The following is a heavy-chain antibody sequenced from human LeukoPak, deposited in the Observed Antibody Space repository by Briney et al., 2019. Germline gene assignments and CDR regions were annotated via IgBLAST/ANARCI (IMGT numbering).Heavy chain of an antibody. Sequence: GGSLRLSCAASGFTVSSNYMSWVRQAPGKGLEWVSVIYSGGSTYYADSVKGRFTISRDNSKNTLYLQMNSLRAEDTAVYYCARDFSSGYSLFDYWGQGTLVTVSS. J-gene: IGHJ4*02. CDR2: IYSGGST. CDR1: GFTVSSNY. D-gene: IGHD3-22*01. CDR3: ARDFSSGYSLFDY. V-gene: IGHV3-66*01.